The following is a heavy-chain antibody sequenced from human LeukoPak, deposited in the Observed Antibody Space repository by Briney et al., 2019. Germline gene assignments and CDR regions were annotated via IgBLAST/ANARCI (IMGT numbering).Heavy chain of an antibody. Sequence: PGRSLRLSCAASGFIFNTHGMHWVRQAPGKGLEWVAVIWYDGSNKYYADSVKGRFAVSRDNPKNTVYLQMNSLRDEDTAVYYCARVATSRYDILTGYYTGARTLDYWGQGTLVTVSS. D-gene: IGHD3-9*01. J-gene: IGHJ4*02. CDR1: GFIFNTHG. CDR3: ARVATSRYDILTGYYTGARTLDY. CDR2: IWYDGSNK. V-gene: IGHV3-33*01.